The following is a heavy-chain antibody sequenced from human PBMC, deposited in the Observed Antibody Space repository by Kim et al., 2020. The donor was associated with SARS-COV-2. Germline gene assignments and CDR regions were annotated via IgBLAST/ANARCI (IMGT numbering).Heavy chain of an antibody. V-gene: IGHV4-31*03. Sequence: SETLSLTCTVSGGSISSGGYYWSWIRQHPGKGLEWIGYIYYSGSTYYNPSLKSRVTISVDTSKNQFSLKLSSVTAADTAVYYCARRAVRGVTDYWGQGTLVTVSS. D-gene: IGHD3-10*01. CDR1: GGSISSGGYY. CDR3: ARRAVRGVTDY. CDR2: IYYSGST. J-gene: IGHJ4*02.